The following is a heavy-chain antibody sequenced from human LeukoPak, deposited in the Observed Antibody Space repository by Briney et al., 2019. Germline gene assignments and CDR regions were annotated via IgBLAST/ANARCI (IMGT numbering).Heavy chain of an antibody. Sequence: ASVKVSCKSSGYSFTGYYIHWVRQAPRHGFEWMGWINPSSGGTNYAQNFQGRVTMTRDTSINTVYMELNSLTYDDTAVYYCARQSTSGSYRLDYWGQGTIVTVSS. V-gene: IGHV1-2*02. CDR3: ARQSTSGSYRLDY. CDR2: INPSSGGT. J-gene: IGHJ4*02. D-gene: IGHD3-10*01. CDR1: GYSFTGYY.